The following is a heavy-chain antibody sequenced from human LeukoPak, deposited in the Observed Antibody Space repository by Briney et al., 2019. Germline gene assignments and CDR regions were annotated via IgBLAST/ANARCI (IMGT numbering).Heavy chain of an antibody. CDR2: IIPVLGIT. D-gene: IGHD3-10*01. V-gene: IGHV1-69*04. CDR1: GGTFSSHA. J-gene: IGHJ4*02. CDR3: ARGSPTYYGLGILTY. Sequence: SVKVSCKASGGTFSSHAISWVRQAPGQGLEWMGRIIPVLGITNYAQTFHGRLTITADTSTTTAYMGLSGLRPDDTAVYYCARGSPTYYGLGILTYWGQGTLVTVSS.